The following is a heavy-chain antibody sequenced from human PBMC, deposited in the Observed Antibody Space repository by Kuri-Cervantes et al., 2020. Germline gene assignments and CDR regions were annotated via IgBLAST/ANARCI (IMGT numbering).Heavy chain of an antibody. D-gene: IGHD5-12*01. V-gene: IGHV3-21*01. CDR1: GFTFSSYS. CDR2: ISSSSSYI. CDR3: ARDSTSRFGGYDDSPFDY. Sequence: LSLTCAASGFTFSSYSMNWVRQAPGKGLEWVSSISSSSSYIYYADSVKGRFTISRDNAKNSLYLQMNSLRAEDTAVYYCARDSTSRFGGYDDSPFDYWGQGTLVTVSS. J-gene: IGHJ4*02.